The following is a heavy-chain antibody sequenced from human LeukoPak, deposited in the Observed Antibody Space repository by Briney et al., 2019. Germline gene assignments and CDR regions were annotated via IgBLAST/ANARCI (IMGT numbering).Heavy chain of an antibody. CDR2: IIPIFGTA. CDR3: ANTIFGVVTMKAFDI. V-gene: IGHV1-69*13. D-gene: IGHD3-3*01. CDR1: RGTFSGYV. Sequence: ASVTVSCKXSRGTFSGYVISGVRQSPGQGLEWVGGIIPIFGTANYAQKFQGRVTITADESTGTAYMELSSLRSEDTAVYYCANTIFGVVTMKAFDIWGQGTMVTVSS. J-gene: IGHJ3*02.